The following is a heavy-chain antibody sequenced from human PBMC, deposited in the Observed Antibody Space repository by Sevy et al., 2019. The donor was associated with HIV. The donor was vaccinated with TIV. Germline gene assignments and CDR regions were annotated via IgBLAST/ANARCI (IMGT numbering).Heavy chain of an antibody. CDR1: GFTLSSYS. J-gene: IGHJ4*02. V-gene: IGHV3-48*02. CDR3: ARDDYSNYYFDY. D-gene: IGHD4-4*01. CDR2: ISSSSVTT. Sequence: GSLRLSCAVSGFTLSSYSMNWVRQAPGKGLEWISHISSSSVTTYYADSVKGRFTISRDNAKNSLFLQMNTLRDEDTAVYYCARDDYSNYYFDYWGQGTLVTVSS.